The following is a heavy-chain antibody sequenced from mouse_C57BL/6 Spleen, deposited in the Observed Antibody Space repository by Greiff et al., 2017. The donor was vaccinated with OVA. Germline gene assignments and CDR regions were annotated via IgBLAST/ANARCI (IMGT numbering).Heavy chain of an antibody. CDR3: ARGGKVVATGYFDY. J-gene: IGHJ2*01. Sequence: VQLQQSGPELVKPGASVKMSCKASGYTFTDYNMHWVKQSHGKSLEWIGYINPSNGGTSYNQKFKGKATLTVNKSSSTAYMELRSLTSEDSAVYYCARGGKVVATGYFDYWGQGTTLTVSS. CDR1: GYTFTDYN. CDR2: INPSNGGT. V-gene: IGHV1-22*01. D-gene: IGHD1-1*01.